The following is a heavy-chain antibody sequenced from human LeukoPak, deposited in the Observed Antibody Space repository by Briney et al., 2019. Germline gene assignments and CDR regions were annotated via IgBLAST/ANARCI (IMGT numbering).Heavy chain of an antibody. CDR1: GFTFSSYA. J-gene: IGHJ4*02. D-gene: IGHD5-18*01. Sequence: GGSLRLSCAASGFTFSSYAISWVRQAPGNGLEWVTAISGSGGSTYYADSVKGRFTISRDNSKNTLYLQMNSLRAEDTAVYYCAKVSKGSTAMVPEFDYWGQGTLVTVSS. V-gene: IGHV3-23*01. CDR3: AKVSKGSTAMVPEFDY. CDR2: ISGSGGST.